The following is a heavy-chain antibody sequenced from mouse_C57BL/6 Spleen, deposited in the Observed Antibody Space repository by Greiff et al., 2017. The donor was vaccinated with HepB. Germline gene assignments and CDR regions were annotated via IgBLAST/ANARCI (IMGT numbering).Heavy chain of an antibody. J-gene: IGHJ4*01. CDR2: IHPNSGST. Sequence: QVQLQQSGAELVKPGASVKLSCKASGYTFTSYWMHWVKQRPGQGLEWIGMIHPNSGSTNYNEKFKSKATLTVDKSSSTAYMQLSSLTSEDSAVYYCARITTVVGLYAMDYWGQGTSVTVSS. D-gene: IGHD1-1*01. V-gene: IGHV1-64*01. CDR1: GYTFTSYW. CDR3: ARITTVVGLYAMDY.